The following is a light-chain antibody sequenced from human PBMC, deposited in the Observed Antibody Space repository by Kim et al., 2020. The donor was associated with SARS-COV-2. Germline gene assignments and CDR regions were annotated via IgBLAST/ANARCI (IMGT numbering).Light chain of an antibody. V-gene: IGKV3-20*01. J-gene: IGKJ2*01. CDR3: QQYGTSPPYT. CDR1: QSVSSNF. Sequence: SPGERAPLSCRASQSVSSNFLAWYQQKPGQAPRLLIYAAFSRATGIPDRFSGSGSGTDFTLTISRLEPEDFAVYYCQQYGTSPPYTFGQGTKLEI. CDR2: AAF.